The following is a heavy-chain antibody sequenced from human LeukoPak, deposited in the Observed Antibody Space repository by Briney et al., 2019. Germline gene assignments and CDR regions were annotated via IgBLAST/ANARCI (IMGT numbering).Heavy chain of an antibody. CDR2: IYSGGST. CDR3: AKESFGSGAGY. CDR1: GFTVSSNY. V-gene: IGHV3-66*01. Sequence: GGSLRLSCAASGFTVSSNYMSWVRQAPGKGLEWVSVIYSGGSTYYADSVRGRFTISRDNSKNTLYLQMNSLRAEDTAGYYCAKESFGSGAGYWGQGTLVTVSS. D-gene: IGHD3-10*01. J-gene: IGHJ4*02.